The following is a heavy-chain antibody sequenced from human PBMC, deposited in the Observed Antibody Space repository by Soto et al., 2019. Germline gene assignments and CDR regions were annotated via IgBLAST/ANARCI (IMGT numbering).Heavy chain of an antibody. CDR2: IIPMFEIA. Sequence: QVQLVQSGVEVKKPGSSVKVSCKASGGSLRTNTMFWVRQAPGQGLEWMGRIIPMFEIANYAQKFQGRVTFTPKKTTDKVYMEIIRLTSDDTAIYVCALGSWSAEFLDTWGGGQLLTVSS. V-gene: IGHV1-69*02. D-gene: IGHD6-13*01. CDR3: ALGSWSAEFLDT. J-gene: IGHJ3*02. CDR1: GGSLRTNT.